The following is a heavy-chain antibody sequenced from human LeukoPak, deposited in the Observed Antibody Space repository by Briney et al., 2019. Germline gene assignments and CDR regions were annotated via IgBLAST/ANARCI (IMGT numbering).Heavy chain of an antibody. V-gene: IGHV4-59*12. J-gene: IGHJ6*02. CDR1: GRSISSYY. D-gene: IGHD3-3*01. CDR2: IYYSGST. CDR3: ARGGSVAIFGVVIPAYGMDV. Sequence: SETLSLTCTVSGRSISSYYWSWIRQPPGKGLEWIGYIYYSGSTNYNPSLKSRVTISVDTSKNQFSLKLSSVTAADTAVYYCARGGSVAIFGVVIPAYGMDVWGQGTTVTVSS.